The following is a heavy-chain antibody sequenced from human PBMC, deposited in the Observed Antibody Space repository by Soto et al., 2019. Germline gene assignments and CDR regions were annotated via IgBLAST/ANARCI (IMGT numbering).Heavy chain of an antibody. CDR3: ARLHGYCISTSCSGYYAMDV. D-gene: IGHD2-2*01. CDR1: SGSISSSSYT. Sequence: SETLSLTCAFSSGSISSSSYTWGWIRQPPGKGLEWIGSIYYSGSTYYNPSLKSRVTVSVDTSKNQFSLKLSSVTAADTAVYYCARLHGYCISTSCSGYYAMDVWGQGTTVTVSS. CDR2: IYYSGST. J-gene: IGHJ6*02. V-gene: IGHV4-39*01.